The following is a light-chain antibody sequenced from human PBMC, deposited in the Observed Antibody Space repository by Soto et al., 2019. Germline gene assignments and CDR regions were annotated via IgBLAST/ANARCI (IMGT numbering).Light chain of an antibody. CDR3: QHLNTYPLT. V-gene: IGKV1-9*01. Sequence: DIQLTQSPSFLSASIGDRVTITCRASQGIRSFLAWYQQKPGKAPNLLISGASILRTGVPSRFSGSGSGTDFTLTISSLQPDDFAAYYCQHLNTYPLTFGGGTKVEI. CDR2: GAS. CDR1: QGIRSF. J-gene: IGKJ4*01.